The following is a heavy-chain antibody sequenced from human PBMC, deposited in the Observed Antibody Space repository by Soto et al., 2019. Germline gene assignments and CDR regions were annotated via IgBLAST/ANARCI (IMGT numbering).Heavy chain of an antibody. J-gene: IGHJ6*02. Sequence: VQLVESGGGLVQPGGSLRLSCAASGFTFSSYWMHWVRQAPGKGLEWVAVISYDGSNKYYADSVKGRFTISRDNSKNTLYLQMNSLRAEDTAVYYCARESMPGGDYGMDVWGQGTTVTVSS. CDR3: ARESMPGGDYGMDV. CDR1: GFTFSSYW. V-gene: IGHV3-30-3*01. CDR2: ISYDGSNK. D-gene: IGHD3-16*01.